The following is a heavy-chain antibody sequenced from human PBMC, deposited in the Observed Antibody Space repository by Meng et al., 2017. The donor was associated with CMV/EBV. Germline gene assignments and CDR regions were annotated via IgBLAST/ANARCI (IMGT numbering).Heavy chain of an antibody. CDR2: ISAYNGNT. V-gene: IGHV1-18*01. CDR1: GYTFTSYG. D-gene: IGHD1-26*01. CDR3: ARDGVSIVGATTVDY. J-gene: IGHJ4*02. Sequence: ASVKVSCKASGYTFTSYGISWVRQAPGQGREWMGWISAYNGNTNYAQKLQGRVTMTTDTSTSTAYMELRSLRSDDTAVYYCARDGVSIVGATTVDYWGQGTLVTVSS.